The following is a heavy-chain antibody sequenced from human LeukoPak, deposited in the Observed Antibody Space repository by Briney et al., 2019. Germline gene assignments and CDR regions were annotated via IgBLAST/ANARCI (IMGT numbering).Heavy chain of an antibody. V-gene: IGHV3-23*01. J-gene: IGHJ6*03. CDR3: AKRGNPAVGHHYLDV. Sequence: PGGSLRLSCAASGFTFSSYAMSWVRQAPGKGLEWVSAISGSGGSTYYADSVKGRFTMSRDNSKNTLYLQMNSLRAEDTAVYYCAKRGNPAVGHHYLDVWGKGTTVTVSS. CDR2: ISGSGGST. D-gene: IGHD2-2*01. CDR1: GFTFSSYA.